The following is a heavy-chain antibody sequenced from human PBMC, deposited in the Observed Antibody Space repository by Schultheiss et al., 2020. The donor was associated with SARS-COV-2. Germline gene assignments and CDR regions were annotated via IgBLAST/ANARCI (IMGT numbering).Heavy chain of an antibody. V-gene: IGHV1-69*04. D-gene: IGHD3-3*01. Sequence: SVKVSCKASGGTFISYAISWVRQAPGQGLEWMGRIIPILGIANYAQKFQGRVTITADKSTSTDYMELSSLRSEDTAVYYCARDRITIFGVVIIPGDYWGQGTLVTVSS. CDR1: GGTFISYA. CDR3: ARDRITIFGVVIIPGDY. CDR2: IIPILGIA. J-gene: IGHJ4*02.